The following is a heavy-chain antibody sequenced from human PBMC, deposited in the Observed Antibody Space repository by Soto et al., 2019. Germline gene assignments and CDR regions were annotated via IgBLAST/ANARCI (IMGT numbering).Heavy chain of an antibody. CDR1: GFTFSSYG. D-gene: IGHD5-18*01. CDR2: ISYDGSNK. CDR3: AKDHDALQLWLDY. V-gene: IGHV3-30*18. Sequence: QVQLVESGGGVVQPGRSLRLSCAASGFTFSSYGMHWVRQAPGKGLERVAVISYDGSNKYYADSVKGRFTISRDNSKNTLYLQMNSLRAEDTAVYYCAKDHDALQLWLDYWGQGTLVTVSS. J-gene: IGHJ4*02.